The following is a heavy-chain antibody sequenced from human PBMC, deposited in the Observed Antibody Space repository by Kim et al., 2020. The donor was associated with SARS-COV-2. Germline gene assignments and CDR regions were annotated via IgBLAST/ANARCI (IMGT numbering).Heavy chain of an antibody. J-gene: IGHJ6*02. V-gene: IGHV1-8*01. CDR1: GYTFTSYD. Sequence: ASVKVSCKASGYTFTSYDINWVRQATGQGLEWMGWMNPNSGNIGYAQKFQGRVTMTRNTSISTAYMELSSLRSEDTAVYYCARRREGDYYYYDMDVWGQGTTVTVSS. CDR3: ARRREGDYYYYDMDV. CDR2: MNPNSGNI.